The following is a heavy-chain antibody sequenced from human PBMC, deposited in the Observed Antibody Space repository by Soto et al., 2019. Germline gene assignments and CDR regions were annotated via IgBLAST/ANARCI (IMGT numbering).Heavy chain of an antibody. CDR1: GFVFGEDA. CDR3: TRDALYDTSGYYNDNDLDV. V-gene: IGHV3-49*04. D-gene: IGHD3-22*01. CDR2: IGGEADGGTT. J-gene: IGHJ6*02. Sequence: PGGSLRLSCTASGFVFGEDAMNWVRQAPGKGRDWVGFIGGEADGGTTDYAASVKGRFTISRDDPKSIAYLQMNSLKTEDTAVYYCTRDALYDTSGYYNDNDLDVWGQGTTVTVSS.